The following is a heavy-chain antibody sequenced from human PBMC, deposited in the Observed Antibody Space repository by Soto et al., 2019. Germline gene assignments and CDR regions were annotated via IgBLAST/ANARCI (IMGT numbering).Heavy chain of an antibody. Sequence: GGSLRLSCAASGFTFSNAWMSWVRQAPGKGLEWVGRIKSKTDGWPTDYAAPVKGIFTISRDDSKNTLYLHMNSVKPEDTSVYYCTTDHEGGSYYGLFYYLGQGTLVTVSS. D-gene: IGHD1-26*01. CDR3: TTDHEGGSYYGLFYY. J-gene: IGHJ4*01. V-gene: IGHV3-15*01. CDR2: IKSKTDGWPT. CDR1: GFTFSNAW.